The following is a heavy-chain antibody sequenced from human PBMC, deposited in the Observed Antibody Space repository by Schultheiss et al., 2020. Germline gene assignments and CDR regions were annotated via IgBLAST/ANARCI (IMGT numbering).Heavy chain of an antibody. D-gene: IGHD2-8*01. CDR3: ARDPLGYCTNGVCYKTYYYYGMDV. V-gene: IGHV3-23*01. CDR1: GFAFRSHA. CDR2: ISGSGGST. J-gene: IGHJ6*02. Sequence: GGSLRLSCAASGFAFRSHAMSWVRQAPGKGLEWVSAISGSGGSTYYADSVKGRFTISRDNAKNSLYLQMNSLRAEDTAVYYCARDPLGYCTNGVCYKTYYYYGMDVWGQGTTVTVSS.